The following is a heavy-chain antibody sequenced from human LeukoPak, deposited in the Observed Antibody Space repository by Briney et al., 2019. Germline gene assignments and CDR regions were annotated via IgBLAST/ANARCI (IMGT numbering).Heavy chain of an antibody. J-gene: IGHJ4*02. D-gene: IGHD3-16*01. CDR3: ARVIGSYGDSAY. Sequence: GGSLRLSCAASGFAFSSYALSWVRQAPGKGLEWVSGISGSGGGTYYADSVKGRFTISRDNAKNSLYLQMDSLRAEDTAVYYCARVIGSYGDSAYWGQGTLVTVSS. CDR2: ISGSGGGT. CDR1: GFAFSSYA. V-gene: IGHV3-23*01.